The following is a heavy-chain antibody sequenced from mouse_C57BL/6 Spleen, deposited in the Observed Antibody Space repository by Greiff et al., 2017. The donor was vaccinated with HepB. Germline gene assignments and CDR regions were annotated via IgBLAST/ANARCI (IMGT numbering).Heavy chain of an antibody. CDR1: GYTFTSYW. CDR2: IHPNSGST. CDR3: AREDYYGSSYVGAWFAY. J-gene: IGHJ3*01. D-gene: IGHD1-1*01. V-gene: IGHV1-64*01. Sequence: QVQLQQPGAELVKPGASVKLSCKASGYTFTSYWMHWVKQRPGQGLEWIGMIHPNSGSTNYNEKFKSKATLTVDKSSSTAYMQLSSLTSEDSAVYYGAREDYYGSSYVGAWFAYWGQGTLVTVSA.